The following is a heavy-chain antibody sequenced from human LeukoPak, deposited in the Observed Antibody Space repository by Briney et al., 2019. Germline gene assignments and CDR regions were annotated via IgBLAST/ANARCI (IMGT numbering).Heavy chain of an antibody. CDR1: GFTFDDYT. CDR2: ISWNRGSI. J-gene: IGHJ6*02. D-gene: IGHD3-10*01. V-gene: IGHV3-9*01. CDR3: AKDVGYYGSGSWPLPHQLNYYYGMDV. Sequence: GGSLRLSCAASGFTFDDYTMHWVRQAPGKGLGWVSGISWNRGSIGYADSVKGRFTISRDNAKNSLYLQMNSLRAEDTALYYCAKDVGYYGSGSWPLPHQLNYYYGMDVWGQGTTVTVSS.